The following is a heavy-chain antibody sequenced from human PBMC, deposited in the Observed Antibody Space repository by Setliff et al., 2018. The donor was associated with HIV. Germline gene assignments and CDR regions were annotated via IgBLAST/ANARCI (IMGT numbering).Heavy chain of an antibody. Sequence: GESLKISCRTSGYNFATYYIAWVRQMPGKGPEWMGSVNPGDSSTKYNPSLQGQVTMSADKLINTAYLQWSSLKASDSAMYYCATRLLGYSGYGYWGQGTLVTVSS. CDR1: GYNFATYY. CDR3: ATRLLGYSGYGY. D-gene: IGHD5-12*01. J-gene: IGHJ4*02. V-gene: IGHV5-51*04. CDR2: VNPGDSST.